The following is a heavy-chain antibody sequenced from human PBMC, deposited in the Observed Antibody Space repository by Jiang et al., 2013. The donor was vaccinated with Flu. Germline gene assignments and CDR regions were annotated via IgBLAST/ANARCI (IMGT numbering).Heavy chain of an antibody. D-gene: IGHD3-10*01. CDR2: IIPIFGTA. J-gene: IGHJ4*02. CDR3: ARVLLWFGELSNFDY. Sequence: SGAEVKKPGSSVKVSCKASGGTFSSYAISWVRQAPGQGLEWMGGIIPIFGTANYAQKFQGRVTITADKSTSTAYMELSSLRSEDTAVYYCARVLLWFGELSNFDYWGQGTLVTVSS. CDR1: GGTFSSYA. V-gene: IGHV1-69*06.